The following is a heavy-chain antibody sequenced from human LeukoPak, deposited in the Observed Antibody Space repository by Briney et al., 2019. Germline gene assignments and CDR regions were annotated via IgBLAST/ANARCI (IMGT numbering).Heavy chain of an antibody. CDR3: ARDRPGYSSGWYPQRYYGMDV. D-gene: IGHD6-19*01. J-gene: IGHJ6*02. V-gene: IGHV1-69*13. Sequence: SVKVSCKASGGTFSSYAISWVRQAPGQGLEWMGGIIPIFGTANYAQKFQGRVTITADESTSTAYMELSSLRSEDTAVYYCARDRPGYSSGWYPQRYYGMDVWGQGSTVTVSS. CDR1: GGTFSSYA. CDR2: IIPIFGTA.